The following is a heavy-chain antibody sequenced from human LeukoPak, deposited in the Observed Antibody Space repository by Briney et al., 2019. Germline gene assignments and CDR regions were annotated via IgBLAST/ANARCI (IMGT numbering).Heavy chain of an antibody. CDR3: AREESLMVRGVTTVID. CDR1: GFAFSSYS. V-gene: IGHV3-21*05. D-gene: IGHD3-10*01. CDR2: ISSSSSYI. J-gene: IGHJ4*02. Sequence: GGSLRLSCAASGFAFSSYSMNWVRQAPGKGLEWVSYISSSSSYIYYADSVKGRFTISRGNAKNSLYLQMNSLRAEDTAVYYCAREESLMVRGVTTVIDWGQGTLVTVSS.